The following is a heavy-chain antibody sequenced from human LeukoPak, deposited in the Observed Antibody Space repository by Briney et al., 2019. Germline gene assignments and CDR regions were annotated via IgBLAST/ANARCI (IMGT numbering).Heavy chain of an antibody. V-gene: IGHV4-34*01. CDR1: GGSFSGYY. Sequence: SETLSLTSAVYGGSFSGYYWSWIRQPPGKGLEWIGSIYYSGSTYYNPSLKSRVTISVDTSKNQFSLKLSSVTAADTAVYYCARSDYYYMDVWGKGTTVTVAS. CDR3: ARSDYYYMDV. CDR2: IYYSGST. J-gene: IGHJ6*03.